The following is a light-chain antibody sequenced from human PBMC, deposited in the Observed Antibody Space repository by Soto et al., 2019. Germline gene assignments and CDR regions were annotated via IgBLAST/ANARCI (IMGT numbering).Light chain of an antibody. J-gene: IGLJ1*01. Sequence: QSALTQPASVSGSPGQSITVSCTRTSSDVGGYNYVSWYQQHPGKVPQLMIFDVSNRPSGVSHRFSGSKSGNTASLTISGLQAEDEADYYCSSYTTSNTYVFGTGTKVTVL. V-gene: IGLV2-14*01. CDR3: SSYTTSNTYV. CDR1: SSDVGGYNY. CDR2: DVS.